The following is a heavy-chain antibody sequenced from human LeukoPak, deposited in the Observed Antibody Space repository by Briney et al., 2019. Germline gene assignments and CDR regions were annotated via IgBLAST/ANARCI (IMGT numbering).Heavy chain of an antibody. V-gene: IGHV4-38-2*02. CDR1: GYSISSGYY. J-gene: IGHJ4*02. CDR2: IYHSGST. CDR3: ARFIVVVTASDY. Sequence: PSETLSLTCTVSGYSISSGYYWGWIRQPPGKGLEWIGSIYHSGSTYYNPSLKSRVTISVDTSKNQFSLKLSSVTAADTAVYYCARFIVVVTASDYWGQGTLVTVSS. D-gene: IGHD2-21*02.